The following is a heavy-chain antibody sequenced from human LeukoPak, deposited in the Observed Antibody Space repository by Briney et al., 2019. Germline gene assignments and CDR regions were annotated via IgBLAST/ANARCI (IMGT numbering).Heavy chain of an antibody. D-gene: IGHD3-16*01. Sequence: PSETLSLTCTVSGGSISSHYWSWIRQPPGKGLEWIGYIYNSGSTNYNPSLKSRVTISLDTSKNQFSLHLTSGTAGDSAVYFCARDDYGVFDAFDVWGQGTVVTVSS. CDR1: GGSISSHY. V-gene: IGHV4-59*08. CDR2: IYNSGST. J-gene: IGHJ3*01. CDR3: ARDDYGVFDAFDV.